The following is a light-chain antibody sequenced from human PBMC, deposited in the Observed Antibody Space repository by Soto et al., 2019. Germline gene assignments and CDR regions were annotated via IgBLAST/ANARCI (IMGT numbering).Light chain of an antibody. CDR1: QSVSTNF. J-gene: IGKJ1*01. CDR3: QQYDRTSWT. Sequence: EIVLTQSPGTLSLSPGEGATLSCRASQSVSTNFFAWYQQKPGQAPRLLIYGASTRATGIPDRFSGSGSGTDFTLTIRRLEPEDFAVYYCQQYDRTSWTCGQGTKVEIK. V-gene: IGKV3-20*01. CDR2: GAS.